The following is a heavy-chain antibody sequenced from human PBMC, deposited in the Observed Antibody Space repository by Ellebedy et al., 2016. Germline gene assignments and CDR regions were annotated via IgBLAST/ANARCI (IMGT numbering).Heavy chain of an antibody. J-gene: IGHJ5*02. V-gene: IGHV3-7*03. CDR1: GFTFSNYW. CDR2: IKQDGSEK. CDR3: ARADRAGFDP. Sequence: GESLKISCAASGFTFSNYWMSWVRQAPGKGLEWVANIKQDGSEKYYVESVKGRFTISRDNAKNSLYLQMNSLRAEDTAVYYCARADRAGFDPWGQGTLVIVSS. D-gene: IGHD3-10*01.